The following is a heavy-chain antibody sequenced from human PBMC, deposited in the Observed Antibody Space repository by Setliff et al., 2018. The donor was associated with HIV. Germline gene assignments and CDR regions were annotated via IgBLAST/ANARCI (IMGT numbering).Heavy chain of an antibody. Sequence: ASVKVSCKASGYAFSTSAISWVRQAPGQGLEWMGWISIHTGNTNYAEKVQDRVTVTADTSTSTVYMEMRGLRSDDTAVYYCARGPKLMIPTSNWFDSWGQGTPVTVSS. V-gene: IGHV1-18*01. CDR1: GYAFSTSA. CDR3: ARGPKLMIPTSNWFDS. J-gene: IGHJ5*01. CDR2: ISIHTGNT. D-gene: IGHD3-22*01.